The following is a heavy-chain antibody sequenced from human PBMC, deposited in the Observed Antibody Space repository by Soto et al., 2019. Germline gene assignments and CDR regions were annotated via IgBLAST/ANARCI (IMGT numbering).Heavy chain of an antibody. V-gene: IGHV1-69*13. CDR3: ARGGGYSYGSIDY. D-gene: IGHD5-18*01. CDR2: IIPIFGTA. Sequence: SVKVSCKASGGTFSSYAISWVRQAPGQGLEWMGGIIPIFGTANYAQKFQGRVTITADESTSTAYMELSSLRSEDTAVYYGARGGGYSYGSIDYWGQGTLVTVSS. J-gene: IGHJ4*02. CDR1: GGTFSSYA.